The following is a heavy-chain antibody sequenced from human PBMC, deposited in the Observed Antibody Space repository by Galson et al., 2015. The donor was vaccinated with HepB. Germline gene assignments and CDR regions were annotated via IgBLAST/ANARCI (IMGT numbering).Heavy chain of an antibody. V-gene: IGHV1-8*01. Sequence: VKVSCKASGYTFTSYDINWVRQATGQGLEWMGWMNPNSGNTGYAQKFQGRVTMTRNTSISTAYMELSSLRSEDTAVYYCARVGKYYDFWSGYYYYMDVWGKGTTVTVSS. CDR1: GYTFTSYD. J-gene: IGHJ6*03. D-gene: IGHD3-3*01. CDR2: MNPNSGNT. CDR3: ARVGKYYDFWSGYYYYMDV.